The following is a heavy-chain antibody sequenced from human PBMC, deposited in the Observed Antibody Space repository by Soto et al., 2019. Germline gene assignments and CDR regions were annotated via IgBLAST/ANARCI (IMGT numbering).Heavy chain of an antibody. V-gene: IGHV3-30-3*01. J-gene: IGHJ6*02. CDR3: ARPYRSSSAAVYGMDV. CDR2: ISYDGSNK. D-gene: IGHD6-6*01. CDR1: GFTFSSYA. Sequence: QVQLVESGGGVVQPGRSLRLSCAASGFTFSSYAMHWVRQAPGKGLEWVAVISYDGSNKYYADSVKGRFTISRDNSKNTPYLQMNSLRAEDTAVYYCARPYRSSSAAVYGMDVWGQGTTVTVSS.